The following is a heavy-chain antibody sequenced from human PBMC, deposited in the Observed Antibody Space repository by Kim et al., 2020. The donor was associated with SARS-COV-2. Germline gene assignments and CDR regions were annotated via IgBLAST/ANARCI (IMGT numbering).Heavy chain of an antibody. CDR3: AKDGPSSDFFAY. V-gene: IGHV4-34*01. Sequence: SETLSLTCAVHGGYLTGSYMSWVRQAPGQGLEWIGEIDHIGTTNSNPSPKSRLTISVDTSKNDLSLRLISVTAADTAVFYCAKDGPSSDFFAYWGQG. CDR1: GGYLTGSY. J-gene: IGHJ4*02. CDR2: IDHIGTT. D-gene: IGHD3-10*01.